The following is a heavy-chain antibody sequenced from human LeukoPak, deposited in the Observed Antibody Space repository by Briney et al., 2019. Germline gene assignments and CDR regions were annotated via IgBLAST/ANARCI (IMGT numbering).Heavy chain of an antibody. CDR3: ARENVRFWSGYYYPDAFDI. J-gene: IGHJ3*02. CDR2: IYYSGST. V-gene: IGHV4-31*03. CDR1: GGSISSGGYY. Sequence: SETLSLTCTVSGGSISSGGYYWSWLRQHPGKGLEWIGYIYYSGSTYYNPSLKSRVTISVDTSKNQFSLKLSSVTAADTAVYYCARENVRFWSGYYYPDAFDIWGQGTMVTVSS. D-gene: IGHD3-3*01.